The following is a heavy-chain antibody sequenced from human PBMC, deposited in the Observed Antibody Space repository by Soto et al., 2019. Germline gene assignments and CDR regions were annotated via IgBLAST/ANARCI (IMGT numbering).Heavy chain of an antibody. J-gene: IGHJ6*02. Sequence: GASVKVSCKASGGTFSSYAISWVRQAPGQGLEWMGGIIPIFGTANYAQKFQGRVTITADESTSTAYMELSSLRSEDTAVYYCARECLEDLVVVVAATPSPSYYYGMDVWRQRTTVTVSS. CDR2: IIPIFGTA. CDR1: GGTFSSYA. V-gene: IGHV1-69*13. D-gene: IGHD2-15*01. CDR3: ARECLEDLVVVVAATPSPSYYYGMDV.